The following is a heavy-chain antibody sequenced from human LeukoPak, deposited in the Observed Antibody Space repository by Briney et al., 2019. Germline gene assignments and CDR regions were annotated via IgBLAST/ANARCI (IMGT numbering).Heavy chain of an antibody. CDR2: IYYSGST. Sequence: SETLSLTCTVSGGSISSSSYYWGWIRQPPGQGLEWIGSIYYSGSTYYNPSLKSRVTISVDTSKNQFSLKLSSVTAADTAVYYCARGNWFDPWGQGTLVAVSS. CDR3: ARGNWFDP. J-gene: IGHJ5*02. V-gene: IGHV4-39*07. CDR1: GGSISSSSYY.